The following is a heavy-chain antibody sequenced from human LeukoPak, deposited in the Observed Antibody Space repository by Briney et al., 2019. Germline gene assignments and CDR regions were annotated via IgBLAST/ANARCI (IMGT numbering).Heavy chain of an antibody. CDR1: GFTFSDYY. CDR3: ARRDTESYYYYMDV. CDR2: ISFSSGTV. J-gene: IGHJ6*03. Sequence: RGSLRLSCAAYGFTFSDYYMSWVRRAPGKELEWIACISFSSGTVFYADSVKGRFTISRDNAKNSLYLQMNSLRVEDTAVYYCARRDTESYYYYMDVWGKGTTVTVSS. V-gene: IGHV3-11*04.